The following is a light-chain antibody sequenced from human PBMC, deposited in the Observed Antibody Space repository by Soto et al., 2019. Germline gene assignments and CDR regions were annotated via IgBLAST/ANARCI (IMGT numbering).Light chain of an antibody. CDR1: QYINTR. CDR3: HQRQSWPRK. J-gene: IGKJ1*01. CDR2: QTS. V-gene: IGKV3-11*01. Sequence: EIVLTQSPATLSSFPGDIVTLSCSASQYINTRLAWYQHRPGQAPRLLIYQTSLRAAGIPARFSASGSGTDFTLTISDVQPEDFALYYCHQRQSWPRKFGQGTKVDIK.